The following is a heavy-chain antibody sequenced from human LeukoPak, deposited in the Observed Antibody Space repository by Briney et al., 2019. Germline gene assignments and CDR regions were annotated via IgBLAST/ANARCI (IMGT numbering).Heavy chain of an antibody. CDR1: GFIFSSNW. CDR2: ISGSGGST. J-gene: IGHJ4*02. Sequence: GGSLRLSCAASGFIFSSNWMSWVRLAPGKGLEWVSAISGSGGSTYYADSVKGRFTISRDNSKNTLYLQMNSLRAEDTAVYYCATSIMITFGGVFDYWGQGTLVTVSS. V-gene: IGHV3-23*01. CDR3: ATSIMITFGGVFDY. D-gene: IGHD3-16*01.